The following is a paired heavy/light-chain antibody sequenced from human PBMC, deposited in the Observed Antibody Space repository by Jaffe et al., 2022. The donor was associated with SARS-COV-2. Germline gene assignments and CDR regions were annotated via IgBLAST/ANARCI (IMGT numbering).Light chain of an antibody. CDR3: HQYTNYPWT. J-gene: IGKJ1*01. Sequence: DIQMTQFPSTLSASVGDRVTITCRASQTISSWLAWYQQEPGKAPKLLIYKASTLQTGVPSRFSGSGSGTEFTLTISSLQPDDFATYHCHQYTNYPWTFGQGTKVEI. CDR1: QTISSW. CDR2: KAS. V-gene: IGKV1-5*03.
Heavy chain of an antibody. CDR3: ARASSIYLVFDY. CDR1: GFTISNNY. Sequence: EVQLVESGGGLVQPGGSLRLSCATSGFTISNNYMSWVRQAPGKGLEWVSVIYSGGTTYYADSVKGRFTISRDDSKSTLYLQMNSLTLEDTAVYYCARASSIYLVFDYWGQGTLATVSS. D-gene: IGHD2-2*01. J-gene: IGHJ4*02. V-gene: IGHV3-66*02. CDR2: IYSGGTT.